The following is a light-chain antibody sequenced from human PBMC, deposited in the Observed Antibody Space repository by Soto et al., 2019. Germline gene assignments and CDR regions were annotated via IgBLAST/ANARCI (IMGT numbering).Light chain of an antibody. V-gene: IGKV1-33*01. CDR2: DAS. CDR3: QHYETFPLT. Sequence: DIQMTQSPSSLSASVGDRVTISCRASQVISNYLNWYQQKPGKAPKLLIYDASNLEAGVPSRFSGSGSGSDFTFTISSLQPEDIATYYCQHYETFPLTFGGGTKVDIK. CDR1: QVISNY. J-gene: IGKJ4*01.